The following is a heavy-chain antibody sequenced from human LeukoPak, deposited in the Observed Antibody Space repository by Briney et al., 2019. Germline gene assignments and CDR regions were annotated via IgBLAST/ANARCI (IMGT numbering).Heavy chain of an antibody. CDR3: ARRDRYFDWFYGMDV. D-gene: IGHD3-9*01. Sequence: PSETLSLTCTVSGGSISSSSYYWGWVRQPPGKGLEWIGSIYYSGSTYYNPSLKSRVTISVDTSKNQFSLKLSSVTAADTAVYYCARRDRYFDWFYGMDVWGQGTTVTVSS. J-gene: IGHJ6*02. V-gene: IGHV4-39*01. CDR1: GGSISSSSYY. CDR2: IYYSGST.